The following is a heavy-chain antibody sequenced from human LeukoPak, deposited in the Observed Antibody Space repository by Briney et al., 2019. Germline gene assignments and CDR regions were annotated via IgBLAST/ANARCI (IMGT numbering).Heavy chain of an antibody. CDR1: GIIFSSYA. CDR2: INGDGSST. CDR3: AKWGAQSGSYRVVDY. Sequence: GGSLRLSCAASGIIFSSYAMSWVRQARGKGLEWVSAINGDGSSTYYADSVKGRFTISRDNSKNTLFLQMNSLRVEDTAVYYCAKWGAQSGSYRVVDYWGRGTLVTVSS. J-gene: IGHJ4*02. D-gene: IGHD3-10*01. V-gene: IGHV3-23*01.